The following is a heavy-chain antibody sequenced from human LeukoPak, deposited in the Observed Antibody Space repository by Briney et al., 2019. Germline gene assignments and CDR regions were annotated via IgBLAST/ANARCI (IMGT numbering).Heavy chain of an antibody. CDR1: GGSISSSSYY. D-gene: IGHD2-15*01. CDR2: IYYSGST. Sequence: SETLSLTCTVSGGSISSSSYYWGWIRQPPGKGLEWIGSIYYSGSTYYNPSLKSRVTISVDTSKNQFSLRLSSVTAADTAVYYCARGIYCSGGSCYFAVWFDPWGQGTLVTVSS. J-gene: IGHJ5*02. CDR3: ARGIYCSGGSCYFAVWFDP. V-gene: IGHV4-39*07.